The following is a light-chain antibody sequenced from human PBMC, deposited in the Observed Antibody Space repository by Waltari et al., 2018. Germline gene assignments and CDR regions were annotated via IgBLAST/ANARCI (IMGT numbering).Light chain of an antibody. V-gene: IGKV4-1*01. Sequence: DVVMTQSPESLAVSLGERGTITCKSSQSLLSTSNNKNYLAWYQQKPGQPPKILIYWASIRESGVPDRFSGSGSGTDFTLTISGLQAEDVASYFCLQYLHTPRTFGQGTKVEIK. CDR3: LQYLHTPRT. CDR2: WAS. CDR1: QSLLSTSNNKNY. J-gene: IGKJ1*01.